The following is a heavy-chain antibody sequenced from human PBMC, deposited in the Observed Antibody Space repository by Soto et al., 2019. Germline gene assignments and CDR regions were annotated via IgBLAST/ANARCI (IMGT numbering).Heavy chain of an antibody. CDR1: GGSITSSFY. J-gene: IGHJ6*02. Sequence: QLQLQESGPGLVKPSETLSLSCTVSGGSITSSFYWGWIRQPPGKGLEWIGSIYGTGNTYYNPSLKGRVTISADTSKNHFSLNLLSVTAADTAVYYCRSSSRYSTDVWGQGATVTVSS. V-gene: IGHV4-39*02. CDR2: IYGTGNT. CDR3: RSSSRYSTDV. D-gene: IGHD6-13*01.